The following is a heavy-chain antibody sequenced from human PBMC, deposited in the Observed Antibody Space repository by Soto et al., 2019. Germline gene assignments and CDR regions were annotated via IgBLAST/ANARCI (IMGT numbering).Heavy chain of an antibody. CDR2: IYYNGST. J-gene: IGHJ4*02. CDR3: AREPSWSGYFEF. V-gene: IGHV4-59*01. CDR1: GGSISNYF. Sequence: SETLSLTCTASGGSISNYFWSWIRQPPGKGLEWVGFIYYNGSTQYNPSLKSRVTMSVDTSKNQFSLKLNSVTAADTAVYYCAREPSWSGYFEFWGQGALVTVSS. D-gene: IGHD3-3*01.